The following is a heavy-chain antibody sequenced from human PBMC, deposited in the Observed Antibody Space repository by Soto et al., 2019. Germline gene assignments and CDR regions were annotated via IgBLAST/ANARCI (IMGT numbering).Heavy chain of an antibody. CDR1: GFTFSSYA. V-gene: IGHV3-23*01. D-gene: IGHD5-12*01. CDR2: ISGSGGST. CDR3: AKYSRSLRLDFLAYFDY. Sequence: GGSLRLSCAASGFTFSSYAMSWVRQAPGKGLEWVSAISGSGGSTYYADSVKGRFTISRDNSKNTLYLQMNSLRAEDTAVYYCAKYSRSLRLDFLAYFDYWRQRTLLTVSS. J-gene: IGHJ4*02.